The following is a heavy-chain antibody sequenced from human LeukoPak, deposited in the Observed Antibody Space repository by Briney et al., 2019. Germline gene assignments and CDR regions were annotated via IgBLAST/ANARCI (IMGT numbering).Heavy chain of an antibody. Sequence: ASVKVSRKASGYTFTGYYMHWVRQAPGQGLEWMGWINPNSGGTNYAQKFQGRVTMTRDTSISTAYMELSRLRSDDTAVYYCARASSPYSSSWYYFDYWGQGTLDTVSS. CDR2: INPNSGGT. CDR3: ARASSPYSSSWYYFDY. J-gene: IGHJ4*02. V-gene: IGHV1-2*02. D-gene: IGHD6-13*01. CDR1: GYTFTGYY.